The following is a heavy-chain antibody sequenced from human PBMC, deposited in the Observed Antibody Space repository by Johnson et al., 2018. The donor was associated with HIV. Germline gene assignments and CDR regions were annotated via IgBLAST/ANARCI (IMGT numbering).Heavy chain of an antibody. CDR3: ARDYPYDRSPRGAFDI. J-gene: IGHJ3*02. CDR2: ISSSGSTK. V-gene: IGHV3-48*01. Sequence: EMQLVESGGGVVQPGGSLRLSCLASGFTLSDHAMHWVRQAPGKGLEWVSYISSSGSTKYYADSVKGRFTISRDNSKNTLYLQMNSLRAEDTAVYFCARDYPYDRSPRGAFDIWGQGTMVTVSS. D-gene: IGHD3-22*01. CDR1: GFTLSDHA.